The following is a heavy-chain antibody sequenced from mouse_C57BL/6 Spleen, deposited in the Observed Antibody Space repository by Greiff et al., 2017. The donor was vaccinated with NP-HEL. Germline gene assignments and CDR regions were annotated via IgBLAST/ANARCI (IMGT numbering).Heavy chain of an antibody. CDR1: GYTFTSYW. D-gene: IGHD1-1*01. CDR3: ARDFDYYGSSLDY. CDR2: IHPNSGST. V-gene: IGHV1-64*01. J-gene: IGHJ2*01. Sequence: VQLQQPGAELVKPGASVKLSCKASGYTFTSYWMHWVKQRPGQGLEWIGMIHPNSGSTNYNEKFKSKATLTVDKSSSTAYMQLSSLTSEDSAVYYCARDFDYYGSSLDYWGQGTTLTVSS.